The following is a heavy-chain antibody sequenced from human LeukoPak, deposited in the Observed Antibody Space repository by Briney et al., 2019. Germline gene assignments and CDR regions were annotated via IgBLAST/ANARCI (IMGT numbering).Heavy chain of an antibody. CDR3: AGSGSYRYYYYMDV. D-gene: IGHD3-10*01. V-gene: IGHV1-18*01. Sequence: ASVKVSCKASGYTFTSYGISWVRQAPGQGLEWMGWISAYNGNTNYAQKLQGRVTMTTDTSTSTAYMELRSLRSDDTAVYYCAGSGSYRYYYYMDVWGKGTTVTISS. CDR1: GYTFTSYG. J-gene: IGHJ6*03. CDR2: ISAYNGNT.